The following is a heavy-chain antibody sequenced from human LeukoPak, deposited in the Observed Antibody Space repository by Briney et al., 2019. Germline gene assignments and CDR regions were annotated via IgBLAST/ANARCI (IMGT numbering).Heavy chain of an antibody. CDR1: GGSFSGYY. J-gene: IGHJ5*02. CDR2: INHSGST. D-gene: IGHD6-13*01. Sequence: SETLSLICAVYGGSFSGYYWSWIRQPPGKGLEWIGEINHSGSTNYNPSLKSRVTISVNTSKNQFSLKLSSVTAADTAVYYCARQKGYSSSWRYNRFGPLGQGTLVTVSS. V-gene: IGHV4-34*01. CDR3: ARQKGYSSSWRYNRFGP.